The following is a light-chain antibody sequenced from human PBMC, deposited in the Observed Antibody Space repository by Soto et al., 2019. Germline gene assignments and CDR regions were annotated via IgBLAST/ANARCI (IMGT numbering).Light chain of an antibody. CDR2: DAS. J-gene: IGKJ5*01. V-gene: IGKV3-11*01. CDR1: QSVSSN. Sequence: ERVMTQSPATLSVSPCERATLSPRASQSVSSNLAWYQQKPGQAPRLLIYDASNRATGIPARFSGSGSGTDFTLTISSLEPEDFAVYYCQQRSNWLITFGQGTRLEIK. CDR3: QQRSNWLIT.